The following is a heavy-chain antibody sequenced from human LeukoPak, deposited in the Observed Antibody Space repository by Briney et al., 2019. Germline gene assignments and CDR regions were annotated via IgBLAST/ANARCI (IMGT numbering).Heavy chain of an antibody. CDR2: ISGSGGST. CDR1: GFTFSSYA. CDR3: AKSGIKAPNYYGSGSQHNWFDP. J-gene: IGHJ5*02. V-gene: IGHV3-23*01. Sequence: PGGSLRLSCAASGFTFSSYAMSWVRQAPGKGLEWVSAISGSGGSTYYADSVKGRFIISRDNSKNTLYLQMNSLRAEDTAVYYCAKSGIKAPNYYGSGSQHNWFDPWGQGTLVTVSS. D-gene: IGHD3-10*01.